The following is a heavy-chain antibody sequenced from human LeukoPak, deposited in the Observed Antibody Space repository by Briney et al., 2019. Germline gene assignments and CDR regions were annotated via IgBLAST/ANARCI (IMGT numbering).Heavy chain of an antibody. V-gene: IGHV1-46*01. CDR3: ARDPYRQQLVSHLNWFDP. D-gene: IGHD6-13*01. CDR2: INPSGGST. J-gene: IGHJ5*02. CDR1: GYTFTSYY. Sequence: GASVKVSCKASGYTFTSYYMHWVRQAPGQGLEWMGIINPSGGSTSYAQKFQGRVTMTRDTSTSTVYMELSSLRSEDTAVYYCARDPYRQQLVSHLNWFDPWGQGTLVTVSS.